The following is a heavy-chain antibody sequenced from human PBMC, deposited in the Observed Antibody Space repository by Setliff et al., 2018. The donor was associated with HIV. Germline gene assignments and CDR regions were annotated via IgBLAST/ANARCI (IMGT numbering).Heavy chain of an antibody. J-gene: IGHJ3*02. V-gene: IGHV4-39*07. CDR1: GGSISSSSYY. CDR2: IYYSGSA. CDR3: ARVPLYCSGGKCFSISAFHI. Sequence: PSETLSLTCTVSGGSISSSSYYWGWLRQPPGKGLEWIGSIYYSGSATFNPSLKGRVTISRDTSKTQFSLKLSSVTAAATAVYYCARVPLYCSGGKCFSISAFHIWGQGTTVTVSS. D-gene: IGHD2-15*01.